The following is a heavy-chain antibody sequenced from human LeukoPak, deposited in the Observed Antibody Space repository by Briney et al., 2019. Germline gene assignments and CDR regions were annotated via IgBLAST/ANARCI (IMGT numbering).Heavy chain of an antibody. CDR1: GLTFNNFA. J-gene: IGHJ4*02. CDR2: ISDNGGTT. D-gene: IGHD2-21*02. V-gene: IGHV3-64*01. Sequence: GGSLRLSCVASGLTFNNFAMHWVRQAPGKGLECLAAISDNGGTTYYSSSVKGRFTISRDNSKNTLYLQMNSLRAEDTAVYYCASLPEGVTAIDDYWGQGTLVTVSS. CDR3: ASLPEGVTAIDDY.